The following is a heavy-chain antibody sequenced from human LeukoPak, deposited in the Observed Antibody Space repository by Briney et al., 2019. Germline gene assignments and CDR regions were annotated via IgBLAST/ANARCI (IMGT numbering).Heavy chain of an antibody. CDR3: AKEGDSSSWYDLYDY. Sequence: GGSLRLSCAASGFTFSSYAMSWVRQAPGKGLEWVSAISGSGDSTYYADSVKGRFTISRDNSKNTLYLQMNSLRAEDTAVYYCAKEGDSSSWYDLYDYWGQGTLVTVSS. CDR1: GFTFSSYA. CDR2: ISGSGDST. J-gene: IGHJ4*02. D-gene: IGHD6-13*01. V-gene: IGHV3-23*01.